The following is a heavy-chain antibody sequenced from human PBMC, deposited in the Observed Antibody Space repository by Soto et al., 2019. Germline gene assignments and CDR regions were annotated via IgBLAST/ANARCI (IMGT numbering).Heavy chain of an antibody. CDR2: INAGNGNT. Sequence: QVQLVQSGAEVKKPGASVKVSCKASGYTFTSYAMHWVRQAPGQRREWMGWINAGNGNTKYSQKFQGRVTITRDTSASTAYMELSSLRSEDTAVYYCARARGRDAFDIWGQGTMVTVSS. D-gene: IGHD6-25*01. V-gene: IGHV1-3*01. J-gene: IGHJ3*02. CDR1: GYTFTSYA. CDR3: ARARGRDAFDI.